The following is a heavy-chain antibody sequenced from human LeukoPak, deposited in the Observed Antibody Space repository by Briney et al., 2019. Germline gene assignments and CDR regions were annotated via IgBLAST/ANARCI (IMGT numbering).Heavy chain of an antibody. CDR1: GFTFSSYS. V-gene: IGHV3-48*01. Sequence: GGSLRLSCAASGFTFSSYSMNWVRQAPGKGLEWVSYISSSSSTIYYADSVRGRFTISRDNAKNSLYLQMNSLRAEDTAVYYCASVCSSTSCYSKGLVDYWGQGTLVTVSS. J-gene: IGHJ4*02. CDR2: ISSSSSTI. D-gene: IGHD2-2*01. CDR3: ASVCSSTSCYSKGLVDY.